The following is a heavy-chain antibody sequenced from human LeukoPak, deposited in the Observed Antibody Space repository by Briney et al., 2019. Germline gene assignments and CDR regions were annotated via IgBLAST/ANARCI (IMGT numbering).Heavy chain of an antibody. Sequence: SETLSLTCTVSGGSISSSSYYWGWIRQPPGKGLEWIGSIYYSGSTYYNPSLKSRVTISVDTSKNQFSLKLSSVTAADTAVYYCARRLGYDILTGYYEIHPFDYWGQGTLVTVSS. J-gene: IGHJ4*02. CDR3: ARRLGYDILTGYYEIHPFDY. CDR1: GGSISSSSYY. D-gene: IGHD3-9*01. CDR2: IYYSGST. V-gene: IGHV4-39*01.